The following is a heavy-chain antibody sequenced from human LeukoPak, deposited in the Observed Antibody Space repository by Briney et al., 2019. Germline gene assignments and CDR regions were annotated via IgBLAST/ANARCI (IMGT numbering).Heavy chain of an antibody. D-gene: IGHD6-19*01. CDR3: ARGSWVTVAY. CDR1: GFTFSNYW. CDR2: IEQDGSEK. V-gene: IGHV3-7*03. Sequence: GGSLRLSCAASGFTFSNYWMTWVRQAPGKGLEWVANIEQDGSEKYYVDSVKGRFTISRDNAKNSLYLQMNSLRAEDTAVYYCARGSWVTVAYWGQGTLVTVSS. J-gene: IGHJ4*02.